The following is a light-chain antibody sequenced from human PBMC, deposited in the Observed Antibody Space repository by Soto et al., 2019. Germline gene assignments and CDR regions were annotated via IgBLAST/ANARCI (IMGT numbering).Light chain of an antibody. J-gene: IGLJ3*02. Sequence: QSALTQPASVSGSPGQSITISCTGTSSDIGSNNYVSWFQQRPGKAPILIIYEVSNRPSGVSTHFSGSKSGNTASLTISGLLPEDEAESYCSSYTTTTRLFGGGTKLTVL. V-gene: IGLV2-14*01. CDR1: SSDIGSNNY. CDR3: SSYTTTTRL. CDR2: EVS.